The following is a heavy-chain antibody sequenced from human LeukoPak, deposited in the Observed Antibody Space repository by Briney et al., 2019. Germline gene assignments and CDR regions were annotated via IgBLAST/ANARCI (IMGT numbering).Heavy chain of an antibody. CDR2: ISWSSGSI. Sequence: PGGSLRLSCAASGFTFDDYAMHWVRQAPGKGLEWVSGISWSSGSIGYADSVKGRFTISRDNAKNSLYLQMNSLRAEDTALYYCAKVSLPYSSSWANWFDPWGQGTLVTVSS. CDR1: GFTFDDYA. D-gene: IGHD6-13*01. J-gene: IGHJ5*02. CDR3: AKVSLPYSSSWANWFDP. V-gene: IGHV3-9*01.